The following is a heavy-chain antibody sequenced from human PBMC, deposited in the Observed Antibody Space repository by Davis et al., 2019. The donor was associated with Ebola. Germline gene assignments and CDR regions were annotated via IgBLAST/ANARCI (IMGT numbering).Heavy chain of an antibody. CDR1: GGSISSSSYY. J-gene: IGHJ4*02. CDR2: IYYSGST. V-gene: IGHV4-39*01. D-gene: IGHD5-12*01. Sequence: SETLSLTCTVSGGSISSSSYYWGWIRQPPGKGLEWIGSIYYSGSTYYNPSLKSRVTISVDTSKNQFSLKLSSVTAADTAVYYCVGWLRFLDFDYWGQGTLVTVSS. CDR3: VGWLRFLDFDY.